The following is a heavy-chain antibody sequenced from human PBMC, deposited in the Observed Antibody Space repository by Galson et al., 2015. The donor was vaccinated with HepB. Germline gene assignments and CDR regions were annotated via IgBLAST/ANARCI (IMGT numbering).Heavy chain of an antibody. CDR1: GFAFSDYY. J-gene: IGHJ4*02. CDR2: IDRGGGKT. D-gene: IGHD3-16*01. Sequence: SLRLSCAASGFAFSDYYMSWIRQAPGKGLEWVSTIDRGGGKTFSADYVRGRFTIPRDNPKNTLYVQMNNLRADYPAVYYCVKDWGPAVKGSDAGCLAYWGPGTLVTVSS. CDR3: VKDWGPAVKGSDAGCLAY. V-gene: IGHV3-11*01.